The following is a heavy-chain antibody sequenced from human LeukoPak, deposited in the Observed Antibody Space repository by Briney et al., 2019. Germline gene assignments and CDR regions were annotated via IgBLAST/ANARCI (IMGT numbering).Heavy chain of an antibody. J-gene: IGHJ4*02. Sequence: PGGSLRLSCAASGFTFRNYVIHWVRQAPGKGLEWVANIKQDGSEKYYVDSVKGRFTISRDNAKNSLYLQMNSLRAEDTAVYYCARDPRLGSGYYSYFDYWGQGTLVTVSS. CDR1: GFTFRNYV. D-gene: IGHD3-22*01. CDR3: ARDPRLGSGYYSYFDY. V-gene: IGHV3-7*01. CDR2: IKQDGSEK.